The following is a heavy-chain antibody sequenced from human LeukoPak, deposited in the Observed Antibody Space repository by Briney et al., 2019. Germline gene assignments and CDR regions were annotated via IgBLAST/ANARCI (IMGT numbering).Heavy chain of an antibody. D-gene: IGHD4-11*01. V-gene: IGHV3-23*01. J-gene: IGHJ4*02. Sequence: GGSLRLSCVASGFTSSSNVMIWVRQAPGKGLEWVSSIPASGGSTYYADSVKGRFTISRDNSKNTLYLQMNGLRAEDTAVYYCAKDVFSNTLPDYWGQGTLVTVSS. CDR3: AKDVFSNTLPDY. CDR2: IPASGGST. CDR1: GFTSSSNV.